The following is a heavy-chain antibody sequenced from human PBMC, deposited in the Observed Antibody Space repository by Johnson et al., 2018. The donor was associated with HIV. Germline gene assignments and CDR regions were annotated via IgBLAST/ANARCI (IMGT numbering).Heavy chain of an antibody. V-gene: IGHV3-33*01. CDR3: ARGPSSGWYRGAFDI. D-gene: IGHD6-19*01. Sequence: QVQLVESGGGVVQPGRSLRLSCAASGFTFSSYGMHWVRQAPGKGLEWVAVIWYDGSNKYYVDSVKGRLTISRDNAKNSLYLQVNSLRAEDMTVYYCARGPSSGWYRGAFDIWGQGTMVTVST. J-gene: IGHJ3*02. CDR1: GFTFSSYG. CDR2: IWYDGSNK.